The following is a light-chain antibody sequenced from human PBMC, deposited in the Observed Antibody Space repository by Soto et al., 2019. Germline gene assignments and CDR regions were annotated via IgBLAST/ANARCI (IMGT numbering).Light chain of an antibody. Sequence: QSVLTQPPSVSAAPGQKVTISCSGSSSNIGNNYVSWYQQLPGTAPKALIYENNKRPSGIPDRFSGSKSGTSATLGITGLQTGDEAGYYCGTWDSSLSAYVFGTGNKVTVL. V-gene: IGLV1-51*02. CDR3: GTWDSSLSAYV. CDR2: ENN. J-gene: IGLJ1*01. CDR1: SSNIGNNY.